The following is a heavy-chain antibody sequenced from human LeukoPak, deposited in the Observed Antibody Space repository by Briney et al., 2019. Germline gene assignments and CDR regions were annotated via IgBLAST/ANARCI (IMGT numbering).Heavy chain of an antibody. CDR3: ARGRGEIRMGTGPIGY. Sequence: SETLSLTCTVSGGSISSSSYYWGWIRQPPGKGLEWIGEINHSGSTNYDPSLKSRVTISVDTSKNQFSLKLSSVTAADTAVYYCARGRGEIRMGTGPIGYWGQGTLVTVSS. J-gene: IGHJ4*02. D-gene: IGHD5-24*01. CDR1: GGSISSSSYY. V-gene: IGHV4-39*07. CDR2: INHSGST.